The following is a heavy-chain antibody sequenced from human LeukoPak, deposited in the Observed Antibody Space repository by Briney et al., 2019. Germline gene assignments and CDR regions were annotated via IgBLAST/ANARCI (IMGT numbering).Heavy chain of an antibody. J-gene: IGHJ5*02. CDR2: IYYIGDT. Sequence: SETLSLTCTLSGGSINNYFGRWIRQPPGKGLEWIGFIYYIGDTKYNPSLGSRVTMSVDTSKNQFSLKLSSVTAADTAVYYCARDLEREVIGGFDPWGQGTLVTVSS. D-gene: IGHD3-10*01. CDR1: GGSINNYF. V-gene: IGHV4-59*01. CDR3: ARDLEREVIGGFDP.